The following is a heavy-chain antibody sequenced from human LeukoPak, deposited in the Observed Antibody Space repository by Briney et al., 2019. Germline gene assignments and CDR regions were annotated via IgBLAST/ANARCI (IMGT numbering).Heavy chain of an antibody. CDR2: ISSSSGYM. D-gene: IGHD3-16*01. CDR1: GFTFSGYG. CDR3: VRKGGPYTFDH. V-gene: IGHV3-21*01. J-gene: IGHJ4*02. Sequence: GGSLRLSCAASGFTFSGYGMNWVRQAPGKGLEWVASISSSSGYMYYADSVEGRFTISRDNAKNSLYLQMNNLRAEDTAVYYCVRKGGPYTFDHWGQGTLVTVSS.